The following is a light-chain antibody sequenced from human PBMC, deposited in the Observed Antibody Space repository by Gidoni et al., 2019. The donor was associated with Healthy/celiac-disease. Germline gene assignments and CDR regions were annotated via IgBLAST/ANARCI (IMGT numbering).Light chain of an antibody. V-gene: IGLV2-14*03. CDR3: SSYTSSSTPIYV. CDR2: DVS. Sequence: QSALTQPASVSGSPGQSITISCTGTSSDVGGYNYVSWYQQHPGKAPKLMINDVSNRPSGVSNRFSGSKSGNTASLTISGLQAEDEADYYCSSYTSSSTPIYVFGTGTKVTVL. J-gene: IGLJ1*01. CDR1: SSDVGGYNY.